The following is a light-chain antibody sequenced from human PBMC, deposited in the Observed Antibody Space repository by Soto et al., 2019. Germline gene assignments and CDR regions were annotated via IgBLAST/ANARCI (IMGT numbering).Light chain of an antibody. CDR3: CSYAGSYTHV. Sequence: QSALTQSRSVSGSRGQSVTISCTGTSSDVGGYNFVSWYQQYPGKAPKLIIYDVTKRPSGVPDRFSGSKSGNTASLTISGLQTDDEADYYCCSYAGSYTHVFGTGTK. J-gene: IGLJ1*01. CDR1: SSDVGGYNF. CDR2: DVT. V-gene: IGLV2-11*01.